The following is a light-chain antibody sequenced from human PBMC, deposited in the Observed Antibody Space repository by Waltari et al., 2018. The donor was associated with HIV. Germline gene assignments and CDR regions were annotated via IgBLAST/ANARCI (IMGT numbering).Light chain of an antibody. CDR1: SSDVGGYNY. J-gene: IGLJ2*01. CDR2: DVS. CDR3: SSYTSSSTLYVV. Sequence: QSALTQPASVSGSPGQSITISCTGTSSDVGGYNYVSWYQQHPGKAPKLMIYDVSYRPSGVSIRFSGSKSGNTASLTISGLQAEDEADYYCSSYTSSSTLYVVFGGGTKLTVL. V-gene: IGLV2-14*01.